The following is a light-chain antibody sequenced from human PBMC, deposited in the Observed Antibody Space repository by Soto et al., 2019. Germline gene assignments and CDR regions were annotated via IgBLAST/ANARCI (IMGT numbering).Light chain of an antibody. CDR2: FAS. V-gene: IGKV3-15*01. J-gene: IGKJ4*01. CDR3: QQYNKSPLT. Sequence: EIVMTQSPATLSVSPGEKATLSCRASQSVNNSLAWYLQKPGQAPRLLIYFASTRATGIPARFSGSGSGTEFTLTISSLHSEDFAVYYCQQYNKSPLTFGGGTKVET. CDR1: QSVNNS.